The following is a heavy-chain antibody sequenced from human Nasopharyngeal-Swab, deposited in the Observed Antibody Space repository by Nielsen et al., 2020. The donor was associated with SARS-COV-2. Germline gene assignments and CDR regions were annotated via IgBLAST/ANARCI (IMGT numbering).Heavy chain of an antibody. CDR3: LRGDSRDV. D-gene: IGHD3-22*01. V-gene: IGHV3-13*01. CDR2: IATAGDT. J-gene: IGHJ3*01. Sequence: GESLKISCAASGFTFSSYDMHWVRQVTGKGLEWVSAIATAGDTYYAGSVKGRFTISRENAKNSLYLQMNRLRAEDTAVYYCLRGDSRDVWGQGTMVTVSS. CDR1: GFTFSSYD.